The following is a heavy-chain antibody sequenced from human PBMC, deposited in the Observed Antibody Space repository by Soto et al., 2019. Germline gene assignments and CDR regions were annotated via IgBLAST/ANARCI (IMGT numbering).Heavy chain of an antibody. CDR1: GYTFTNYA. J-gene: IGHJ5*02. V-gene: IGHV1-3*01. D-gene: IGHD6-13*01. CDR2: INAGNGNR. CDR3: ATRMAAGRFDP. Sequence: ASVKVSCKASGYTFTNYAMHWVRQAPGQRLEWMGWINAGNGNRKYSQKFQGRVTITRDTSASTAYMELSSLRSEDTAVYYCATRMAAGRFDPWGQGTLVTYPQ.